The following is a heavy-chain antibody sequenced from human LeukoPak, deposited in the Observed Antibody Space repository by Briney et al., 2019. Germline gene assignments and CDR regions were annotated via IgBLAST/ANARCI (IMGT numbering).Heavy chain of an antibody. CDR1: GFTFSSYS. CDR2: ISSSSYI. Sequence: PGGSLRLSCAASGFTFSSYSMNWVRQAPGKGLEWVSSISSSSYIYYADSVKGRFTISRDNAKNSLYLQMNSLRAEDTAVYYCARGPPRLPTDYWGQGTLVTVSS. D-gene: IGHD6-25*01. CDR3: ARGPPRLPTDY. J-gene: IGHJ4*02. V-gene: IGHV3-21*01.